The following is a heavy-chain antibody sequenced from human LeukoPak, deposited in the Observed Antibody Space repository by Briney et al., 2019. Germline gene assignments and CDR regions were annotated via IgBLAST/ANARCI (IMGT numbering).Heavy chain of an antibody. CDR1: GYTFTGYY. V-gene: IGHV1-2*02. CDR2: INPNSGGT. CDR3: ARGDSSSWLIDY. J-gene: IGHJ4*02. Sequence: ASVKVSCKASGYTFTGYYMHWVRQAPGQGLEWMGWINPNSGGTNYAQKFQGRVTMTRDTSISTAYMELSGLRSDDTAVYYCARGDSSSWLIDYWGQGTLVTVSS. D-gene: IGHD6-13*01.